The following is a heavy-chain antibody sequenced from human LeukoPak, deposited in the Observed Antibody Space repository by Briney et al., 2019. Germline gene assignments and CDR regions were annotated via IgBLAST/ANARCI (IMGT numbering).Heavy chain of an antibody. D-gene: IGHD2-8*01. J-gene: IGHJ4*02. Sequence: ASVNVSCKASGYTFTSYYMHCVRQAPGQGLEWMGIINPSGGSTSYAQKFQGRVTMTRDMSTSTVYMELSSLRSEDTAVYYCARGGDIVPLDYWGQGTLVTVSS. V-gene: IGHV1-46*01. CDR1: GYTFTSYY. CDR3: ARGGDIVPLDY. CDR2: INPSGGST.